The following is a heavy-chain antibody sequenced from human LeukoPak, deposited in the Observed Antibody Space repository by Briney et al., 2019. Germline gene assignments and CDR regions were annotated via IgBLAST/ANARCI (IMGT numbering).Heavy chain of an antibody. D-gene: IGHD2-15*01. Sequence: PGGSLRLSCEAPGFTFNTYWMSWVRQAPGKGLEWVASIKHDGSENYYVDSVNGRFTISRDNAKNSLFLQMTNLRVEDTAVYYCARAVDYYGMDVWGQGTTVTVSS. CDR3: ARAVDYYGMDV. CDR1: GFTFNTYW. J-gene: IGHJ6*02. CDR2: IKHDGSEN. V-gene: IGHV3-7*01.